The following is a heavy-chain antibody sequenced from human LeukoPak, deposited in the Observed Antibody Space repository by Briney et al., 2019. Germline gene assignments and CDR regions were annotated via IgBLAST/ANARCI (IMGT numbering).Heavy chain of an antibody. CDR1: GGSISSYY. V-gene: IGHV4-4*07. CDR3: ARDYPAWRFDP. Sequence: SETLSLTCTVSGGSISSYYWSWIRQSAGKGLEWIGRIYTGGSTNYNPSLKSRVTMSLDTSKNQLSLKLSSVTAADTAVYYCARDYPAWRFDPWGQGTLVTVFS. D-gene: IGHD2-2*01. CDR2: IYTGGST. J-gene: IGHJ5*02.